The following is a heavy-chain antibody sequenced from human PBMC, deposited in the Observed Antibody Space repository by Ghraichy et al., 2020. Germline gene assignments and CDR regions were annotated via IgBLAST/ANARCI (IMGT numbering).Heavy chain of an antibody. CDR1: GFTFSSYG. Sequence: GGSLRLSCAASGFTFSSYGMHWVRQAPGKGLEWVAVIWYDGSNKYYADSVKGRFTISRDNSKNTLYLQMNSLRAEDTAVYYCARDSRYYDILTGYSGAFEYWGQGTLVTVSS. J-gene: IGHJ4*02. CDR3: ARDSRYYDILTGYSGAFEY. D-gene: IGHD3-9*01. CDR2: IWYDGSNK. V-gene: IGHV3-33*01.